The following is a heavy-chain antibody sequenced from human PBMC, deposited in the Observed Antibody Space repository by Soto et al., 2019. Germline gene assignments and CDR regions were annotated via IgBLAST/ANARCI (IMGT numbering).Heavy chain of an antibody. J-gene: IGHJ6*02. CDR2: IIPMSGTA. D-gene: IGHD2-2*01. V-gene: IGHV1-69*01. CDR3: ARSQGGSTSLDIYYYYYYGMDV. CDR1: GGTFSSYA. Sequence: QVQLVQSGAEVQKPGSSVKVSCKASGGTFSSYAISWVRQAPGQGLEWMGGIIPMSGTANYAQKFQGRVTITADESTSTAYMELSSLRSEDTDVYYCARSQGGSTSLDIYYYYYYGMDVWGQGPTVTVSS.